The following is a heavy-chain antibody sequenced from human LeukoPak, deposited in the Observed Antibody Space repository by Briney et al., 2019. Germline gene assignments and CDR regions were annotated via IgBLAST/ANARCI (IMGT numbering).Heavy chain of an antibody. V-gene: IGHV3-49*04. CDR3: ASQWQQRTTFYYYGMDV. D-gene: IGHD6-13*01. CDR2: IRSRAYGATA. Sequence: GGSLRLSCTTSGFTFGDYAMSWARQAPGKGLEWVGFIRSRAYGATAEYAASVKGRFTISRDDSKSIAYLQMNSLKTEDTAVYYCASQWQQRTTFYYYGMDVWGQGTTVIVSS. J-gene: IGHJ6*02. CDR1: GFTFGDYA.